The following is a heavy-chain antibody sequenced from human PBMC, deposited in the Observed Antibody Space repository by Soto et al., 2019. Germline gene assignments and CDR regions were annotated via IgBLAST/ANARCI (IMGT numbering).Heavy chain of an antibody. D-gene: IGHD3-16*01. CDR3: ARTGDENWFDP. CDR2: IYYSGST. V-gene: IGHV4-31*03. Sequence: SETLSLTCTVSGGSISSGGYYWSWIRQHPGKGLEWIGYIYYSGSTNYNPSLKSRVTISVDTSKNQFSLKLSSVTAADTAVYYCARTGDENWFDPWGQGTLVTVSS. CDR1: GGSISSGGYY. J-gene: IGHJ5*02.